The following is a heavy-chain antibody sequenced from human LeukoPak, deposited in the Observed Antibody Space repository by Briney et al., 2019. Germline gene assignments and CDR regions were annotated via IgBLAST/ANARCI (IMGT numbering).Heavy chain of an antibody. Sequence: GGSLRLSCAASGFTFHDYAIHWVRQAPGKGLEWVSLTSGDAITTYFADSVKGRFTISRDNSKSSLFLQMNSLRTEDTALYYCARDHVYGGADYWGQGTLVTVSS. J-gene: IGHJ4*02. D-gene: IGHD5/OR15-5a*01. V-gene: IGHV3-43*02. CDR2: TSGDAITT. CDR1: GFTFHDYA. CDR3: ARDHVYGGADY.